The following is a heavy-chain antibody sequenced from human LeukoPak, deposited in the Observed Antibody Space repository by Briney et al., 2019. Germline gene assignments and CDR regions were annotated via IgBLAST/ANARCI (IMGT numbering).Heavy chain of an antibody. CDR2: ISYSGST. V-gene: IGHV4-39*01. CDR3: ASDPFSSGWEFDY. CDR1: GGSISSSSYY. D-gene: IGHD6-19*01. J-gene: IGHJ4*02. Sequence: PSETLSLTCTVSGGSISSSSYYWGWIRQPPGKGPEWIGSISYSGSTYYNPSLRSRVTISIDTSKNQFSLKLTSVTAADTAVYYCASDPFSSGWEFDYWGQGTLVTVSS.